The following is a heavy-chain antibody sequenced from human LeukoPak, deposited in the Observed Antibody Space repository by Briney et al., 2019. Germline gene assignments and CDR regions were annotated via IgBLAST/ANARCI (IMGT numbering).Heavy chain of an antibody. CDR1: GFIFSDYY. V-gene: IGHV3-11*06. D-gene: IGHD3/OR15-3a*01. CDR3: ARQGLYDSSDFWTFQH. Sequence: GGSLRLSCAASGFIFSDYYMSWIRHTPEKGLEWLSYISSSSGYKNYADSLKGRFTISRDNAKNSVYLQMNSLSAEDTAVYYCARQGLYDSSDFWTFQHWGQGTLVTVSS. J-gene: IGHJ1*01. CDR2: ISSSSGYK.